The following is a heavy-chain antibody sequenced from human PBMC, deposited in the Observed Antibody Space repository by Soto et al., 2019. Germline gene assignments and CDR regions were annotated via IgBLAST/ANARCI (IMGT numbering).Heavy chain of an antibody. CDR2: IKQDGSEK. CDR3: ARERYDFWSGYNDY. Sequence: EVQLVESGGGLVQPGGSLRLSCAASGFTFSSYWMSWVRQAPGKGLEWLANIKQDGSEKYYVDSVKGRFTISRDNAKNSLYLQMNSLRAEDTAVYYCARERYDFWSGYNDYWGQGTLVTVSS. J-gene: IGHJ4*02. CDR1: GFTFSSYW. D-gene: IGHD3-3*01. V-gene: IGHV3-7*01.